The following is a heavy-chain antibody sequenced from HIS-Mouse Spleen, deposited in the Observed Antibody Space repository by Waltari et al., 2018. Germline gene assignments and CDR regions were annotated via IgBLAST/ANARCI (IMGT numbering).Heavy chain of an antibody. CDR1: GGSFSGYY. Sequence: QVQLQQWGAGLLKPSETLSLTCAVYGGSFSGYYWSWIRQPPGKGLEWIGEINHSGSTNYNPSLKSPVTISVDTSKNQFSLKLSSVTAPDTAVYYCARGRSPATVTIGYYFDYWGQGTLVTVSS. CDR2: INHSGST. J-gene: IGHJ4*02. CDR3: ARGRSPATVTIGYYFDY. V-gene: IGHV4-34*01. D-gene: IGHD4-17*01.